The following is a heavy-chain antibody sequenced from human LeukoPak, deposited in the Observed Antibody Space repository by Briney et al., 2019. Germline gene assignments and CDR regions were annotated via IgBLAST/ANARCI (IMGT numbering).Heavy chain of an antibody. D-gene: IGHD1-26*01. Sequence: GRSLRLSCAASGFTFSSYAMHWVRQAPGKGLEWVAVIPYDGSNKYYADSVKGRFTISRDNSKNTLYLQMNSLRAEDTAVYYCARDFGAGIVGAPGDYWGQRTLDSVSS. CDR1: GFTFSSYA. CDR3: ARDFGAGIVGAPGDY. V-gene: IGHV3-30-3*01. CDR2: IPYDGSNK. J-gene: IGHJ4*02.